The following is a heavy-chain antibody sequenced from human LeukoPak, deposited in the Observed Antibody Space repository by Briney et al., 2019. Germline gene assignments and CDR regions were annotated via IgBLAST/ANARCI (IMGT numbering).Heavy chain of an antibody. J-gene: IGHJ5*02. CDR1: GGSFSGYY. D-gene: IGHD2-2*01. CDR3: AKVGYCSSTSCYWKYNWFDP. V-gene: IGHV4-34*01. Sequence: SETLSLTCAVYGGSFSGYYWSWIRQPPGKGLEWIGEINHSGSTNYNPSVTSRVTISVDTSKNQFSLKLSSVTAADTAVYYCAKVGYCSSTSCYWKYNWFDPWGQGTLVTVSS. CDR2: INHSGST.